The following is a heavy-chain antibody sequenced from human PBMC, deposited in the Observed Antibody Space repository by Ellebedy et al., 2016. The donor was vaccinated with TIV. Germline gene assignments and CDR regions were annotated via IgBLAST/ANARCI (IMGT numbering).Heavy chain of an antibody. V-gene: IGHV6-1*01. Sequence: SQTLSLTCVISGDSVSTDIGWNWIRQSPSRGLEWLGRTYYRSKWNNDYAVSLKSRIPINPDTSKNLFSLQLNSVTPEDTAVYYCARGWFGSGMGVWGQGTTVTVSS. CDR2: TYYRSKWNN. D-gene: IGHD3-10*01. CDR3: ARGWFGSGMGV. J-gene: IGHJ6*02. CDR1: GDSVSTDIG.